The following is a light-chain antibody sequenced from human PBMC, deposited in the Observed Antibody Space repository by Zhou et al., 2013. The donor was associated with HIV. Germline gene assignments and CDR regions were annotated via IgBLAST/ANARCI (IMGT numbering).Light chain of an antibody. V-gene: IGKV1-12*01. CDR2: AAS. CDR1: HDISTW. Sequence: DIQMTQSPSYVSASVGDRVTITCRASHDISTWLAWYQQKAGKAPKLLIYAASSLQSGVPSRFRGSGSGTDFTLTISSLQPEDFATYYCQQSYSTLYSFGQGTKLEIK. CDR3: QQSYSTLYS. J-gene: IGKJ2*03.